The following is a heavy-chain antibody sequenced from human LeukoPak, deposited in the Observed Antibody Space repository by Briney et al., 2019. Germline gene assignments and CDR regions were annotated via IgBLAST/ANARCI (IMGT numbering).Heavy chain of an antibody. CDR2: IYYRGST. V-gene: IGHV4-59*01. CDR1: GGSISSYY. Sequence: PSETLSLTCTVSGGSISSYYWSWIRQPPGKGLEWIGYIYYRGSTNYNPSLKSRVTISVDTSKNQFSLKLRSVTAADTAVYYCARVTGYVIEDYFDYWGQGTLVTVSS. D-gene: IGHD3-22*01. CDR3: ARVTGYVIEDYFDY. J-gene: IGHJ4*02.